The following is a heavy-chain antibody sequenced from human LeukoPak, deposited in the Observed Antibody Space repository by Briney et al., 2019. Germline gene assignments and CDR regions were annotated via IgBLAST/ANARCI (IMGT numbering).Heavy chain of an antibody. Sequence: SETLSLTCTVSGGSISSGSYYWSWIRQPAGKGLEWIGRIYTSGSTNYNPSLKSRVTISVDTSKNQFSLKLGSVTAADTAVYYCARGTAAVRDFDYWGQGTLVTVSS. CDR1: GGSISSGSYY. V-gene: IGHV4-61*02. J-gene: IGHJ4*02. D-gene: IGHD6-13*01. CDR2: IYTSGST. CDR3: ARGTAAVRDFDY.